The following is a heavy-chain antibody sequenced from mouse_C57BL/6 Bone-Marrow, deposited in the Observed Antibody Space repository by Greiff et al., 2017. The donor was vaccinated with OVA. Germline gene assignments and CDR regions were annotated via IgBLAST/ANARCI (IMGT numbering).Heavy chain of an antibody. Sequence: DVMLVESGGGLVKPGGSLKLSCAASGFTFSSYAMSWVRQTPEKRLEWVATISDGGSYTYYPDNVKGRFTISRDNAKNNLYLQMSHLKSEDTAMYYCAREAYYGSSILDYWGQGTTLTVSS. D-gene: IGHD1-1*01. CDR2: ISDGGSYT. V-gene: IGHV5-4*01. J-gene: IGHJ2*01. CDR3: AREAYYGSSILDY. CDR1: GFTFSSYA.